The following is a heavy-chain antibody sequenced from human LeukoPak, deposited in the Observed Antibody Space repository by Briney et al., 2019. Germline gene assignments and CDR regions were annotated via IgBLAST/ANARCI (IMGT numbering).Heavy chain of an antibody. J-gene: IGHJ4*02. CDR1: GGSFSGYY. Sequence: PSETLSLTCAVYGGSFSGYYWSWIRQPPGKGLEWIGEINHSGSTNYNPSLKSRVTISADTSKNQFSLKLSSVTAADTAVYYCARSNGDYTDWGQGTLVTVSS. V-gene: IGHV4-34*01. D-gene: IGHD4-17*01. CDR3: ARSNGDYTD. CDR2: INHSGST.